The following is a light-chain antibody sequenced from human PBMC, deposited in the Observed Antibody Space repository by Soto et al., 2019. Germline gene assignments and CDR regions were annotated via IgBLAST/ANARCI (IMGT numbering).Light chain of an antibody. CDR2: EVY. CDR1: SSDVGGYNY. J-gene: IGLJ1*01. Sequence: QSALTQPPSASGSPGQSVTISCTGTSSDVGGYNYVSWYQHHPGKAPKLIIYEVYKRPSGVPDRFSGSKSGNTAALTVSGLEDEDAADYYCTSYVGTNIYVFGTGTKLTVL. V-gene: IGLV2-8*01. CDR3: TSYVGTNIYV.